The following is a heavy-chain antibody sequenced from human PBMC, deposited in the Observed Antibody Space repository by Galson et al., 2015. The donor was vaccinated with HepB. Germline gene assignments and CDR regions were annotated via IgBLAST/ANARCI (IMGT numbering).Heavy chain of an antibody. J-gene: IGHJ4*02. Sequence: SLRLSCAASGFTFSSYAMNWVRQAPGKGLEWVSVISGSGGFTYYADSVKGRFIISRDNSKNTLFLQMNGLRVDDTAIYYCAKDLVSWSGSFWETKPFDYWGQGTLVTVSS. V-gene: IGHV3-23*01. CDR3: AKDLVSWSGSFWETKPFDY. CDR2: ISGSGGFT. D-gene: IGHD1-26*01. CDR1: GFTFSSYA.